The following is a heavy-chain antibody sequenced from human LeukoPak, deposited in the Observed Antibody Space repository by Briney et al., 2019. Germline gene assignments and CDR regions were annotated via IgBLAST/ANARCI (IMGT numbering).Heavy chain of an antibody. CDR2: IYPGDSDT. J-gene: IGHJ4*02. CDR1: GYSFTSYW. V-gene: IGHV5-51*01. D-gene: IGHD3-22*01. Sequence: GESLKISCKGSGYSFTSYWIGWVRQMPGKGLGWMGIIYPGDSDTRYSPSFQGQVTISADKSISTAYLQWSSLKASDTAMYYCARRFWDYYDSPGTLDYWGQGTLVTVSS. CDR3: ARRFWDYYDSPGTLDY.